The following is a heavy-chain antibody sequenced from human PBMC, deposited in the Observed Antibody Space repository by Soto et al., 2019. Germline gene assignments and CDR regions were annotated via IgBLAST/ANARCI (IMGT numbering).Heavy chain of an antibody. CDR3: ARTYGGYPPLYYGMDV. J-gene: IGHJ6*02. CDR2: ISSRDNTI. D-gene: IGHD5-12*01. V-gene: IGHV3-11*01. Sequence: QVHLVESGGDLVKPGGSLRLSCAASGFTFSDYYMNWIRQAPGKGLDWVSSISSRDNTIYYADSVQGRFTISRANAKTPLYLQMNSLRAEDTAVYYCARTYGGYPPLYYGMDVWGQGTTVTVSS. CDR1: GFTFSDYY.